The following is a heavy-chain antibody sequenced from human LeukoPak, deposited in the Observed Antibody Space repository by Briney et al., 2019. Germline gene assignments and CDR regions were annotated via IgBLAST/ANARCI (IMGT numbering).Heavy chain of an antibody. CDR1: GGSFSGYY. D-gene: IGHD6-13*01. CDR3: AREVVAAPGTVDY. J-gene: IGHJ4*02. CDR2: INHSGST. V-gene: IGHV4-34*01. Sequence: SETLSLTCAVYGGSFSGYYWSWIRQPPGKGLEWIGEINHSGSTNYNPSLRSRVTISVDTSRKQFSLKLTSVTAADTAVYYCAREVVAAPGTVDYWGQGTLVTVSS.